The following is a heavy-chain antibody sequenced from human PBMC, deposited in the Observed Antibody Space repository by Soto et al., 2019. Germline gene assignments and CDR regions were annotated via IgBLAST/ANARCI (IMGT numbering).Heavy chain of an antibody. CDR2: IIPILGIA. D-gene: IGHD2-2*01. V-gene: IGHV1-69*04. CDR3: ARDTTDRGVVVPAAMLGWFDP. CDR1: GGTVYIST. Sequence: ASVKVACKASGGTVYISTITLVRQAPGQGLEWMGRIIPILGIANYAQKFQGRVTITADKSTSTAYMELSSLRSEDTAVYYCARDTTDRGVVVPAAMLGWFDPWGQGTLVTVS. J-gene: IGHJ5*02.